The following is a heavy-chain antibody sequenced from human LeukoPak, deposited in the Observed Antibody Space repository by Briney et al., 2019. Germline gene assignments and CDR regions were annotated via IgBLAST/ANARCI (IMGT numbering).Heavy chain of an antibody. Sequence: SETLSLTCTVSGASISGYYWSWIRQPPGKGLEWIGYIYYSGSTNYNPSLKSRVTISVDTSKNQFSLKLSSVTAADTAVYYCARDDYSSPYFDYWGLGTLVTVSS. CDR3: ARDDYSSPYFDY. CDR1: GASISGYY. D-gene: IGHD3-16*01. J-gene: IGHJ4*02. CDR2: IYYSGST. V-gene: IGHV4-59*01.